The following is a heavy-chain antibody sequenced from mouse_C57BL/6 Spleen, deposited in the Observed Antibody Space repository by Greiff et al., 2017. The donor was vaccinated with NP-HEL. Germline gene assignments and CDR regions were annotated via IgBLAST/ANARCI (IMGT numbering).Heavy chain of an antibody. D-gene: IGHD2-3*01. J-gene: IGHJ2*01. CDR1: GYAFSSSW. CDR2: IYPGDGDT. Sequence: QVQLQQSGPELVKPGASVKISCKASGYAFSSSWMNWVKQRPGKGLEWIGRIYPGDGDTNYNGKFKGKATLTADKSSSTAYMQLSSLTSEDSAVYFRARGGLLPSDYWGQGTTLTVSS. CDR3: ARGGLLPSDY. V-gene: IGHV1-82*01.